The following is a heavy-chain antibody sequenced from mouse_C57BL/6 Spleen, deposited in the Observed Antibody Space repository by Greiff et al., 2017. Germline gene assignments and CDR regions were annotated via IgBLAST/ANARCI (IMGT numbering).Heavy chain of an antibody. CDR2: IWWDDDK. Sequence: QVTLKESGPGILQPSQTLSLTCSFSGFSLSTFGMGVGWIRQPSGKGLEWLAHIWWDDDKYYNPALKSRLTISKDTSKNQVFLKIAKVDTADTATYYWARIELPYYSNSRRRYYFDYWGQGTTLTVSS. V-gene: IGHV8-8*01. D-gene: IGHD2-5*01. CDR3: ARIELPYYSNSRRRYYFDY. CDR1: GFSLSTFGMG. J-gene: IGHJ2*01.